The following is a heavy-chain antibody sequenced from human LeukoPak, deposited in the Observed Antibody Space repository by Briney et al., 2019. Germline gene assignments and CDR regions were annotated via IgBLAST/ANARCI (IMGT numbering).Heavy chain of an antibody. J-gene: IGHJ6*02. V-gene: IGHV4-59*01. CDR2: IHYSETT. CDR3: ARVSAAGMDFHYGMDV. Sequence: SSETLSLTCTVSGGPIRTYYWSWIRQPPGKGLEWIGNIHYSETTNFNPSLKSRVAISVDTSKNQFSLKMTSVTAADTAVYYCARVSAAGMDFHYGMDVWGQGTTVLVSS. D-gene: IGHD6-13*01. CDR1: GGPIRTYY.